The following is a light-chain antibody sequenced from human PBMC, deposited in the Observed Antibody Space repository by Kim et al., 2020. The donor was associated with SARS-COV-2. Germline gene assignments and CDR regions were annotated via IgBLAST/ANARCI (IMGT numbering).Light chain of an antibody. Sequence: DIQMTQSPSSLSASVGDRVTITCQASQDISNYLNWYQQKLGKAPKLLIYDASNLETGVPSRFSGSGSGTDFTFTISSLQPEDIATYYCQQYDNLSFTFGPGTKVDIK. V-gene: IGKV1-33*01. CDR1: QDISNY. CDR2: DAS. J-gene: IGKJ3*01. CDR3: QQYDNLSFT.